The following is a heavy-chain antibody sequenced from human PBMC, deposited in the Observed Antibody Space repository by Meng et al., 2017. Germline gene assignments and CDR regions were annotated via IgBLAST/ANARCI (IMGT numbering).Heavy chain of an antibody. D-gene: IGHD3-22*01. CDR1: GYTFTSYG. CDR2: ISAYNGNT. CDR3: ARVSHTYYYDSSGYYPSDY. Sequence: VQRVQSGAEVKEPGASVKVSCKASGYTFTSYGISWVRQAPGQGLEWMGWISAYNGNTNYTQKLQGRVTMTTDTSTSTAYMELRSLRSDDTAVYYCARVSHTYYYDSSGYYPSDYWGQGTLVTVSS. J-gene: IGHJ4*02. V-gene: IGHV1-18*01.